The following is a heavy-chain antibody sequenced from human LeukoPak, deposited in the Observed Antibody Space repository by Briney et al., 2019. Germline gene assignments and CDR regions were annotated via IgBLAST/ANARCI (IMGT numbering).Heavy chain of an antibody. V-gene: IGHV1-18*01. D-gene: IGHD6-19*01. CDR3: ARVAISGAGRGDFDY. CDR1: GYTLTSYG. Sequence: ASVKVSCKASGYTLTSYGISWVRQAPGQGLEWMGWISAYNGNTNYAQKLQGRVTMTTDTSTSTAYMELRSLRSDDTAVYYCARVAISGAGRGDFDYWGQGTLVTVSS. J-gene: IGHJ4*02. CDR2: ISAYNGNT.